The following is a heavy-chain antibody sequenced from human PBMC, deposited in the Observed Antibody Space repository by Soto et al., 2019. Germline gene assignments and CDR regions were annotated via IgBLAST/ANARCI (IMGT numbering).Heavy chain of an antibody. CDR2: IRGSGGDT. V-gene: IGHV3-23*01. Sequence: EVQLLESGGGLVQPGGSLRISCAASGFTNSSYVMNWVRQAPGKGLEWVSGIRGSGGDTFYADSVKGRFTISRDNSKNTLYLQMNSLRAEDTAVYYCARGPRALPPHDYGMDVWGQGTTVTVSS. CDR3: ARGPRALPPHDYGMDV. J-gene: IGHJ6*02. CDR1: GFTNSSYV.